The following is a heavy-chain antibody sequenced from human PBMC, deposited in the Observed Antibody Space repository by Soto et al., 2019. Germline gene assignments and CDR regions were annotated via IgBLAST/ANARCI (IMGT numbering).Heavy chain of an antibody. Sequence: QVQLVQSGAEVKRPGSSVKVSCKASGDTFNFYSINWVRQAPGLGLEWMGRVNPIVSMSNYAQKFQGRVTMTADKSTSTAYMDLSSRRSEYTAIYYCASSYGSGYRAFDYWGQGALVTVSS. CDR3: ASSYGSGYRAFDY. CDR2: VNPIVSMS. V-gene: IGHV1-69*02. D-gene: IGHD3-10*01. CDR1: GDTFNFYS. J-gene: IGHJ4*02.